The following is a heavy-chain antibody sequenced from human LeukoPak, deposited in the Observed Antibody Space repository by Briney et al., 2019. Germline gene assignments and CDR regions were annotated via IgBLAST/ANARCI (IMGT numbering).Heavy chain of an antibody. V-gene: IGHV3-23*01. CDR3: AKDLDTYDSSGYGLDY. J-gene: IGHJ4*02. CDR2: ISGSGGST. CDR1: GFTFSSYG. Sequence: GGSLRLSCAASGFTFSSYGMSWVRQAPGKGLEWVSAISGSGGSTYYADSVKGRFTISRDNSKNTLYLQMNSLRAEDTTVYYCAKDLDTYDSSGYGLDYWGQGTLVTVSS. D-gene: IGHD3-22*01.